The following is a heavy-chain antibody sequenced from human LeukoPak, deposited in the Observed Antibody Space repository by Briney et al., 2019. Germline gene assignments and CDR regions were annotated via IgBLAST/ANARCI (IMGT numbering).Heavy chain of an antibody. D-gene: IGHD1-14*01. Sequence: GGSLRLSCAASGFTFSSYAMSWVRQAPGEGREWVSVISGSDGSTYYAGSVKGRFTISRDNSKNTLYLQMNSLRAEDTAVYYCAKGTGNYYYYGMDVWGQGTTVTVSS. CDR1: GFTFSSYA. CDR2: ISGSDGST. V-gene: IGHV3-23*01. CDR3: AKGTGNYYYYGMDV. J-gene: IGHJ6*02.